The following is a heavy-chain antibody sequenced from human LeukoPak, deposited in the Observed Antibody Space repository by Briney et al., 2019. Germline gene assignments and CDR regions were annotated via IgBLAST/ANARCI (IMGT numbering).Heavy chain of an antibody. CDR2: ILYDGSKK. CDR3: AKDRDGYNFWYFDY. V-gene: IGHV3-30*18. Sequence: GGSLRLSCAASGFTFNSYGMHWVRQAPGKGLEWVAVILYDGSKKYYADSVKGRFTISRDNSKNTLYLQMNSLRAEDTAVYYCAKDRDGYNFWYFDYWGQGTLVTVSS. D-gene: IGHD5-24*01. CDR1: GFTFNSYG. J-gene: IGHJ4*02.